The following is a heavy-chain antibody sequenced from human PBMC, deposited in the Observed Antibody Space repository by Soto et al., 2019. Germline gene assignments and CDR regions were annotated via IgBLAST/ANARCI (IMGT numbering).Heavy chain of an antibody. V-gene: IGHV3-23*01. CDR1: GFTFSSYA. CDR2: ISGSGGST. J-gene: IGHJ4*02. CDR3: ANRYGDRSYFDY. Sequence: EVQLLESGGGLVQPGGSLRLSCAASGFTFSSYAMSWVRQAPGKGLEWVSAISGSGGSTYYADSVKGRFTISRDNSKNTLYLQMNSLRAEDTAVDYCANRYGDRSYFDYWGQGTLVTVSS. D-gene: IGHD4-17*01.